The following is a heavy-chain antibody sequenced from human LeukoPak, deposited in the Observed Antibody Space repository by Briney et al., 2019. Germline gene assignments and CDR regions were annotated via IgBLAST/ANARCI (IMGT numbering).Heavy chain of an antibody. J-gene: IGHJ4*02. D-gene: IGHD3-16*02. CDR3: TIAGSYRFDY. CDR2: MNSDGTTT. CDR1: GFSFSSYA. Sequence: QSGGSLRLSCAGSGFSFSSYAMSWVRQAPGKGLVWVSRMNSDGTTTNYADSVKGRFTISRDNAKNTLYLQMNSLTVEDTAVYYCTIAGSYRFDYWGQGTLVTVSP. V-gene: IGHV3-74*01.